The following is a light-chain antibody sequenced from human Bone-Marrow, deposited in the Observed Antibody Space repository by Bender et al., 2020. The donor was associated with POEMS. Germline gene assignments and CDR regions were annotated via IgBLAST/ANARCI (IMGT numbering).Light chain of an antibody. Sequence: QSALAQPASMSGSPGQSITISCTGSRSDVGGYNYVSWYQQYPGKAPKLLIYDVYNRPSGVSNRFSGSKSGNTASLTISGLQAEDEADYYCSTWDDRLNAWLFGGGTKLTVL. J-gene: IGLJ3*02. V-gene: IGLV2-14*01. CDR3: STWDDRLNAWL. CDR2: DVY. CDR1: RSDVGGYNY.